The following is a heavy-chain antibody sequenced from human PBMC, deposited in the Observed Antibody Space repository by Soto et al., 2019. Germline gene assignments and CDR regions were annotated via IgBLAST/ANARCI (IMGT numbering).Heavy chain of an antibody. CDR1: GGSISGGSDY. CDR2: IYYSGST. D-gene: IGHD6-13*01. J-gene: IGHJ4*02. CDR3: ARARAFIAAADLDY. Sequence: PSETLCLTCPVSGGSISGGSDYWGWIRQPPGKGLEWIGYIYYSGSTYYNPSLKSRVTISVDTSKNQFSLKLSPVTAADTAVYYCARARAFIAAADLDYWGQGTLVTVSS. V-gene: IGHV4-31*03.